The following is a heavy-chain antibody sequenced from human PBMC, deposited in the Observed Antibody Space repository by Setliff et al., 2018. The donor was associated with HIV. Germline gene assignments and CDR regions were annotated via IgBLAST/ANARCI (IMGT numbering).Heavy chain of an antibody. Sequence: ASVKVSCKTSGYSFTDHYIHWVRQAPGQGLEWMGWMNPNSGDTGYAQMFQDRITMTRDTSIGTAYLELSNLRSDDTAVYYCARGALRFLEWFQIDPWGQGTLVTVSS. CDR1: GYSFTDHY. CDR2: MNPNSGDT. CDR3: ARGALRFLEWFQIDP. D-gene: IGHD3-3*01. J-gene: IGHJ5*02. V-gene: IGHV1-8*02.